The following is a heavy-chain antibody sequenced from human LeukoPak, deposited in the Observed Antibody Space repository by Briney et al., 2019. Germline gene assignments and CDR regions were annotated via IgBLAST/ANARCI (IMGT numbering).Heavy chain of an antibody. D-gene: IGHD6-13*01. CDR2: ISGNGGGT. V-gene: IGHV3-23*01. CDR1: GFTFSSYA. CDR3: ARGAAGTLDY. Sequence: GGSLRLSCAASGFTFSSYAMSWARQAPGKGLEWVSGISGNGGGTYYADSVKGRFTISRDNSKNTLYLQMNSLRAEDTAVYYCARGAAGTLDYWGQGTLVTVSS. J-gene: IGHJ4*02.